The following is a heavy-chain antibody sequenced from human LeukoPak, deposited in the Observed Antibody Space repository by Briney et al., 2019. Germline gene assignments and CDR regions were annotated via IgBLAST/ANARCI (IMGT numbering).Heavy chain of an antibody. D-gene: IGHD3-10*01. J-gene: IGHJ6*02. V-gene: IGHV1-69*04. CDR2: IIPILGIA. CDR3: ARWSRYGSVTPPSFFYYYGMDV. Sequence: SVKVSCKASGGTFSSYAISWVRQAPGQGLEWMGRIIPILGIANYAQKFQGRVTITADKSTSTAYMELSSLRSEDTAVYYCARWSRYGSVTPPSFFYYYGMDVWGQGTTVTVSS. CDR1: GGTFSSYA.